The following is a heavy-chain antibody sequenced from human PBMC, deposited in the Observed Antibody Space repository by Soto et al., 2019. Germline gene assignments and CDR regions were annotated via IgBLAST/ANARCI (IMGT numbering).Heavy chain of an antibody. CDR1: GFPSNTYA. Sequence: GGYLRLSCSVSGFPSNTYAMHWVRQAPGKGLEYVSSISINGDSSYYADSVKGRFTISRDNSKNTLYLQMSSLRAEDTAVYYCVQSYCSVHSCYRADNYCTMDVWGQGTTVTV. CDR2: ISINGDSS. D-gene: IGHD2-15*01. CDR3: VQSYCSVHSCYRADNYCTMDV. J-gene: IGHJ6*02. V-gene: IGHV3-64D*06.